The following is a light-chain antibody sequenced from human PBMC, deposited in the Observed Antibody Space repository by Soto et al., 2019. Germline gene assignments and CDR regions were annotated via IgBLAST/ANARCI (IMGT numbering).Light chain of an antibody. CDR2: INK. CDR3: QSYDSSPSGYV. J-gene: IGLJ1*01. Sequence: QSVLTQPPSVSGAPGQRVTISCTGSSSNIGAGYDVHWYQQLPGTAPKLLIYINKNRPSGVPDRFSGSKSGTSASLAITGLQAEDEADYYCQSYDSSPSGYVFGTGTKGTVL. V-gene: IGLV1-40*01. CDR1: SSNIGAGYD.